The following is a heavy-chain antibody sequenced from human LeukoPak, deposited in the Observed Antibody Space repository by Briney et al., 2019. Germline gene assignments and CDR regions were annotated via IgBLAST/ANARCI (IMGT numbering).Heavy chain of an antibody. CDR3: AKDLDYCSGGSCYSLIFDY. CDR1: GFTFSSYA. V-gene: IGHV3-23*01. J-gene: IGHJ4*02. Sequence: GGSLRLSCAASGFTFSSYAMSWVRQAPGKGLEWVSAISGSGGSTYYADSVKGRFTISRDNSKNTLYLQMNSLRAEDTAVYYCAKDLDYCSGGSCYSLIFDYWGQGTLVTVSS. CDR2: ISGSGGST. D-gene: IGHD2-15*01.